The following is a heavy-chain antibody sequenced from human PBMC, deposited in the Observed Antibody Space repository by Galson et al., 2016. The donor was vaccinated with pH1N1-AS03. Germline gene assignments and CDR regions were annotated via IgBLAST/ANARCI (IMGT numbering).Heavy chain of an antibody. D-gene: IGHD2-8*02. J-gene: IGHJ4*02. CDR1: GFTFRTFG. CDR3: VTGNQNYFDY. Sequence: SLRLSCAASGFTFRTFGMNWVRQAPGKGLEWVAVIWNDGSLKKYGDSVKGRFIISRDNSNNTVSLEMSSLRAEDTAVYYCVTGNQNYFDYWGQGTLVTVSS. V-gene: IGHV3-33*01. CDR2: IWNDGSLK.